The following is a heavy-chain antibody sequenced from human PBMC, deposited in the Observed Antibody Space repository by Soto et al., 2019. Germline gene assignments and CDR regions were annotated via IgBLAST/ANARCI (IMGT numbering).Heavy chain of an antibody. CDR3: ARAPPNGAATYYAD. D-gene: IGHD3-10*01. J-gene: IGHJ4*02. CDR1: GFTFSSYC. V-gene: IGHV3-48*02. Sequence: GGTLRLSCAASGFTFSSYCMNWVRQAPGKGLEWVSSISSDSTTIYYADPVKGRITISRDNAKHLLYLQMNRMGDDNTAVYYCARAPPNGAATYYADWGQGTLVTVSS. CDR2: ISSDSTTI.